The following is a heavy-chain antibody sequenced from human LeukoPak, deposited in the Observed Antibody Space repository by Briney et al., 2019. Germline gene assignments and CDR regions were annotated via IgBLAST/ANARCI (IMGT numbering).Heavy chain of an antibody. Sequence: SETLSLTCTVSGGSMSPFYWSWIRQSPGKGLEWIGSIYYSGGTNYNPSLKSRVTISVDTSKNQFSLELSSVTAADTAMYYCARHYGPPSYYSNYFDYWGQGTLITVSS. CDR2: IYYSGGT. D-gene: IGHD3-22*01. CDR3: ARHYGPPSYYSNYFDY. CDR1: GGSMSPFY. V-gene: IGHV4-59*08. J-gene: IGHJ4*02.